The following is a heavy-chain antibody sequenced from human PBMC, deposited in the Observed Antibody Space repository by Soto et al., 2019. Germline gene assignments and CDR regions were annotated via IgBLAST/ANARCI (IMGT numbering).Heavy chain of an antibody. J-gene: IGHJ4*02. Sequence: ASVKVSFKASGYTFTSYDINWVRQATGQGLEWMGWMNPNSGNTGYAQKFQGRVTMTRNTSISTAYMELSSLRSEDTAVYYCARRNPRDTAMDYWGQGTLVTVSS. CDR2: MNPNSGNT. CDR3: ARRNPRDTAMDY. CDR1: GYTFTSYD. D-gene: IGHD5-18*01. V-gene: IGHV1-8*01.